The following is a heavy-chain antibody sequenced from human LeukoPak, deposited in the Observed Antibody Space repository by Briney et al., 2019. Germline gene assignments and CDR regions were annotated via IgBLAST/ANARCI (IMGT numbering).Heavy chain of an antibody. CDR2: IYTSGST. D-gene: IGHD2-21*02. CDR3: ARYEVMTVNDAFDV. V-gene: IGHV4-61*02. CDR1: GGSISSGSYY. Sequence: SQTLSLTCTVSGGSISSGSYYWSWIRQPAGKGLEWIGRIYTSGSTNYNPSLKSRVTISVDTSKNQFSLKLSSVTAADTAVYYCARYEVMTVNDAFDVWGQGTMVTISS. J-gene: IGHJ3*01.